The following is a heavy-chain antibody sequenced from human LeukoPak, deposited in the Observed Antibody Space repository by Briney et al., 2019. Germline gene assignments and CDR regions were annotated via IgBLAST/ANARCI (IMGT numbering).Heavy chain of an antibody. CDR2: IYYSGST. V-gene: IGHV4-59*01. Sequence: SETLSLTCTVSSGSISSYYWSWIRQPPGKGLEWIGYIYYSGSTNYNPSLKSRVTISVDTSKNQFSLKLSSVTAADTAVYYCARDGYNYPLGYWGQGTLVTVPS. CDR1: SGSISSYY. J-gene: IGHJ4*02. D-gene: IGHD5-24*01. CDR3: ARDGYNYPLGY.